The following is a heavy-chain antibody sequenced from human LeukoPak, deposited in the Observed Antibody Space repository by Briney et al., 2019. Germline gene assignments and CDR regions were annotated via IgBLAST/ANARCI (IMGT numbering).Heavy chain of an antibody. CDR1: GYRFTSYG. V-gene: IGHV1-2*02. Sequence: GASVKVSCKASGYRFTSYGISWVRQAPGQGLEWMGWINPNSGGTNYAQKFQGRVTMTRDTSISTAYMELSRLRSDDTAVYYCASWSIAVAGTNYWGQGTLVTVSS. CDR2: INPNSGGT. CDR3: ASWSIAVAGTNY. D-gene: IGHD6-19*01. J-gene: IGHJ4*02.